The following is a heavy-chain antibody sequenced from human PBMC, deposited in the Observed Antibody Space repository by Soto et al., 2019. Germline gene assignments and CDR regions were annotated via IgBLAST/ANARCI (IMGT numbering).Heavy chain of an antibody. CDR3: VSSNIVGRPG. V-gene: IGHV3-7*01. J-gene: IGHJ3*01. Sequence: EMQLVESGGGLVQPGGSLRLSCAASGFSFRTFWMAWVGQAPGKGLEWVANINQDESEKHYVDSVKGRFTISRDNAKSSLYLQMNVRRVEDTAVYYCVSSNIVGRPGGGQGTMVTVSS. CDR2: INQDESEK. D-gene: IGHD6-6*01. CDR1: GFSFRTFW.